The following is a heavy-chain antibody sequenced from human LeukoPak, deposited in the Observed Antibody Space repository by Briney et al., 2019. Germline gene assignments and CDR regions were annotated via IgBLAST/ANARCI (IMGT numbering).Heavy chain of an antibody. CDR2: IYYSGST. Sequence: SETRSFTCIVSGGSISSGSYYWGWIRQPQGKGLEWIGSIYYSGSTYYNPSLKSRVTISVDTSKNQFSLRLSSVTAADTAVYYCARHIGRDGYGPTFDYWGQGTLVTVSS. J-gene: IGHJ4*02. D-gene: IGHD5-24*01. V-gene: IGHV4-39*01. CDR1: GGSISSGSYY. CDR3: ARHIGRDGYGPTFDY.